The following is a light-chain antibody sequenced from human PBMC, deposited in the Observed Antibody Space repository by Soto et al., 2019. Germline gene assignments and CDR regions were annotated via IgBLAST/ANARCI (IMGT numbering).Light chain of an antibody. V-gene: IGKV3-11*01. CDR2: DAS. J-gene: IGKJ2*01. CDR3: XXRSXWPPYT. CDR1: QSVSSY. Sequence: EIVLTQSPATLSLSPGERATLSCRASQSVSSYLAWYQQKPGQAPRLLIYDASNRATGIPARFSGSGSGTDFTPTISSLEPEHFXXXXXXXRSXWPPYTFGQATKLQIK.